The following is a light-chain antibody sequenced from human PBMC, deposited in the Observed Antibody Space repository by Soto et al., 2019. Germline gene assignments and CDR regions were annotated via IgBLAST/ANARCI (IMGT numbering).Light chain of an antibody. CDR3: RSYTSSSPKV. CDR1: SSDVGGYNY. J-gene: IGLJ1*01. V-gene: IGLV2-14*01. CDR2: EVS. Sequence: QSVLTQPASVSGSPGQSITISCTGTSSDVGGYNYVSWHQQHPGKAPKLMIYEVSNRPSGVSNRFSGSKYGNTASLTISGLQAEDEADYYCRSYTSSSPKVFATGTKANVL.